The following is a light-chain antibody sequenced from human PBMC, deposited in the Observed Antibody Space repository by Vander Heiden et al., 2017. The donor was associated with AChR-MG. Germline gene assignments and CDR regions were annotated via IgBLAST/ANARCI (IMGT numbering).Light chain of an antibody. V-gene: IGLV1-40*01. J-gene: IGLJ3*02. CDR3: QSYDRSLYWV. Sequence: QSELTQPPSVSGAPGQRVTISCTGSSSNFGEGYDVHWYQLLPGTPPKLLIYGNNNRPSGVPDRFSGSKSGTSASLAITGLQAEDEADYYCQSYDRSLYWVFGGGTKLTVL. CDR1: SSNFGEGYD. CDR2: GNN.